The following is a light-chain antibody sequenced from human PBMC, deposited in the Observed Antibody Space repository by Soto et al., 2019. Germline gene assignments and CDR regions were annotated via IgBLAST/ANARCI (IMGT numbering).Light chain of an antibody. CDR2: EVS. Sequence: QFALTQPPSASGSPGQSVTISCTGTSRDVGGYNYVSWYHQHPGKAPKLMIYEVSKRPSGVPDRFSGSKSGNTASLTVSGLQADDEADYYCSSCAGSDNLVFGGGTKLTVL. V-gene: IGLV2-8*01. J-gene: IGLJ2*01. CDR1: SRDVGGYNY. CDR3: SSCAGSDNLV.